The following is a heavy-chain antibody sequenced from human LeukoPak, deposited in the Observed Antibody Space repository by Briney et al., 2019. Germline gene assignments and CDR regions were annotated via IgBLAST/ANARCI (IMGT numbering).Heavy chain of an antibody. CDR3: ARSDSGSYFIAFDI. Sequence: SETLSLTCAVYGGSFSGYYWSWIPQPPGKGLEGIGEINHSGSTNYNPSLKSRATISVDTSKNQFSLKLSSVTAADTAVYYCARSDSGSYFIAFDIWGQGTMVTVSS. D-gene: IGHD1-26*01. CDR2: INHSGST. CDR1: GGSFSGYY. J-gene: IGHJ3*02. V-gene: IGHV4-34*01.